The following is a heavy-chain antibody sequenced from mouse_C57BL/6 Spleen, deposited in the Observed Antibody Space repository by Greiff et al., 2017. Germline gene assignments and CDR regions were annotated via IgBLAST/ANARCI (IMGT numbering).Heavy chain of an antibody. CDR1: GYTFTDYE. Sequence: QVQLQQSGAELVRPGASVTLSCKASGYTFTDYEMHWVKQTPVHGLEWIGAIDPETGGTAYNQKFKGKAILTADKSSSTAYMELRSLTSEVSAVYYCTITTGYFDYWGQGTTLTVSS. J-gene: IGHJ2*01. CDR3: TITTGYFDY. D-gene: IGHD1-1*01. CDR2: IDPETGGT. V-gene: IGHV1-15*01.